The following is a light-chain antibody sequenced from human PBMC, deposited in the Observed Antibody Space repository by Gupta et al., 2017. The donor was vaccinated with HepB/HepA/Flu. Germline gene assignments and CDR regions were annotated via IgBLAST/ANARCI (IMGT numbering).Light chain of an antibody. V-gene: IGLV8-61*01. CDR1: SGSVSTSYY. J-gene: IGLJ3*02. Sequence: QTVVTQAPSFSVSPGGTVTLTCGLSSGSVSTSYYPSWYQQTPGQAPRTLIYSTNTRSSGVPDRFSSSILGNKAALTITGAQADDESDYYCVLYMGSGIWVFGGGTKLTVL. CDR2: STN. CDR3: VLYMGSGIWV.